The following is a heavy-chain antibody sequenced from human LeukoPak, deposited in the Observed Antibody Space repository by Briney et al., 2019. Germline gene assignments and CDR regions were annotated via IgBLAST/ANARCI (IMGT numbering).Heavy chain of an antibody. D-gene: IGHD3-9*01. Sequence: SETLSLTCAVYGGSFSGYYWSWIRQPPGKGLEWLGSIFYSGNTHYNPSLESPVTISIDTSKNQFSLKVSSVTAADTAIYYCARDLSFDWFPYYFDYWGQGILVTVSS. V-gene: IGHV4-34*12. J-gene: IGHJ4*02. CDR1: GGSFSGYY. CDR3: ARDLSFDWFPYYFDY. CDR2: IFYSGNT.